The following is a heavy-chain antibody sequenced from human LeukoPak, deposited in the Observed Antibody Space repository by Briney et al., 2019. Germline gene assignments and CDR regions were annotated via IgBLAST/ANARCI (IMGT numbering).Heavy chain of an antibody. CDR2: IYYSGST. D-gene: IGHD3-22*01. CDR3: ARARDYYDSSGYYYPYYFDY. CDR1: GGSISSGDYY. Sequence: SQTLSLTCTVSGGSISSGDYYWSWIRQPPGKGLEWIGYIYYSGSTYYNPSLKSRVTISVDTSKNQFSLKLSSVTAADTAVYYCARARDYYDSSGYYYPYYFDYWGQGTLVTVSS. J-gene: IGHJ4*02. V-gene: IGHV4-30-4*08.